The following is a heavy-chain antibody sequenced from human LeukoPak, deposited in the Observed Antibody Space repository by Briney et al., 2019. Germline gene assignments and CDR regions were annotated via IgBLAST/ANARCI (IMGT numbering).Heavy chain of an antibody. CDR1: GFTFSSYE. CDR2: ISSSGSTI. V-gene: IGHV3-48*03. D-gene: IGHD6-19*01. Sequence: PGGSLRLSCAASGFTFSSYEMNWVRQAPGKGLEWVSYISSSGSTIYYADSVKGRFTISRDNAKNSLYLQMNSLRAEDTAVYYYAREIYLSRPKWLVTPNDAFVIWGQGTMVTVSS. CDR3: AREIYLSRPKWLVTPNDAFVI. J-gene: IGHJ3*02.